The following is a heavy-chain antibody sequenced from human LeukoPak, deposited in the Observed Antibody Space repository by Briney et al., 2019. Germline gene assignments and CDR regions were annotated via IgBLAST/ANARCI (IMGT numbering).Heavy chain of an antibody. CDR1: GFTFTRCG. V-gene: IGHV3-30*19. CDR3: ARSTRWIQLWLDY. D-gene: IGHD5-18*01. CDR2: ISYDGSNK. Sequence: GGSLRLSCAASGFTFTRCGMHWVRQAPGKGLEWVAVISYDGSNKYYADSVKGRFTISRDNSKNTLYLQMNSLRAEDTAVYYCARSTRWIQLWLDYWGQGTLVTVSS. J-gene: IGHJ4*02.